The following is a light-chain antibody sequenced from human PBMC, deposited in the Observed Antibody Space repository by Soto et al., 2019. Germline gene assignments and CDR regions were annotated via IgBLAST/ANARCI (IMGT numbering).Light chain of an antibody. Sequence: SGLTQPASVSGSPGQSFTISCTVSGRDIGAYNYVSWYQRHPGKAPKLIIYEVESRPSGVSNRFSASKSALTASLTISRLQAEEEADYYCSTYSTSYFYVFGPGTKVTIL. J-gene: IGLJ1*01. V-gene: IGLV2-14*01. CDR3: STYSTSYFYV. CDR2: EVE. CDR1: GRDIGAYNY.